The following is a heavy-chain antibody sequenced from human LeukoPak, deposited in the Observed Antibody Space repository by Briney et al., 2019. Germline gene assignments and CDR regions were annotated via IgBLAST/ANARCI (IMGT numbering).Heavy chain of an antibody. CDR1: GFTFSSYA. V-gene: IGHV3-30*04. CDR3: ARLASSSIAVAAAMDV. Sequence: PGGSLRLSCAASGFTFSSYAMHWVRQAPGKGLEWVAVISYDGSNKYYADSVKGRFTISRDNAKNSLYLQMNSLRAEDTAVYYCARLASSSIAVAAAMDVWGKGTTVTVSS. D-gene: IGHD6-19*01. CDR2: ISYDGSNK. J-gene: IGHJ6*03.